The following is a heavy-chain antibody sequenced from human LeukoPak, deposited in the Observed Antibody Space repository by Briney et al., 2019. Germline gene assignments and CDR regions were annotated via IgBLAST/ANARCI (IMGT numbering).Heavy chain of an antibody. CDR3: ARVRVRGVAAAMFSP. Sequence: SETLSLTCAAYGGSFSGYYWSWIRQPPGKGLEWIGEINHSGSTNYNPSLKSGVTISVDMSKTQYYLKLSSVTDADRAVYYGARVRVRGVAAAMFSPWGQGTLVTVSS. D-gene: IGHD2-2*01. V-gene: IGHV4-34*01. CDR1: GGSFSGYY. J-gene: IGHJ5*02. CDR2: INHSGST.